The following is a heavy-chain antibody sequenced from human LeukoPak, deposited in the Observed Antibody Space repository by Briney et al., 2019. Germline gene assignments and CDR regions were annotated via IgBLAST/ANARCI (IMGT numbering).Heavy chain of an antibody. J-gene: IGHJ4*02. V-gene: IGHV3-48*03. CDR1: GFSSSSYE. CDR3: ARACGIELESRGLAY. CDR2: ISSSGSTI. D-gene: IGHD1-26*01. Sequence: GGSLRLSCADSGFSSSSYELNWGRQAPGKGLEWVSCISSSGSTIYYADSVKGRFTISRDNAKNSLYLQMNSMRAEDTAVYYCARACGIELESRGLAYRGQGTLVTVSS.